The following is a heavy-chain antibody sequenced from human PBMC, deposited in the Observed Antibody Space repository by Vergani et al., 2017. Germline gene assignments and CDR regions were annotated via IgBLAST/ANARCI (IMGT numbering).Heavy chain of an antibody. Sequence: VQLVESGGGLVKPGGSLRLSCAASGFTFSSYAMHWVRQAPGKGLEWVAVISYDGSNKYYADSVKGRFTISRDNSKNTLYLQMNSLRAEDTAVYYCARLAGPFQHWGQGTLVTVSS. CDR3: ARLAGPFQH. V-gene: IGHV3-30-3*01. CDR1: GFTFSSYA. CDR2: ISYDGSNK. J-gene: IGHJ1*01. D-gene: IGHD6-19*01.